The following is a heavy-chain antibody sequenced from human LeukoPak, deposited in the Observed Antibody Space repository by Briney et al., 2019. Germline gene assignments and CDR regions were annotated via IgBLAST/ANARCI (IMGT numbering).Heavy chain of an antibody. J-gene: IGHJ4*02. CDR2: ISAYNGNT. Sequence: ASVKVSCKASGYTFTSYGISWVRQAPGQGLEWMGWISAYNGNTNYAQKLQGRVTMTTDTSTSTAYMELRSLRSDDTAVYYCPRDHREKYYYDSSGYFDYWGQGTLVTVSS. D-gene: IGHD3-22*01. CDR1: GYTFTSYG. CDR3: PRDHREKYYYDSSGYFDY. V-gene: IGHV1-18*01.